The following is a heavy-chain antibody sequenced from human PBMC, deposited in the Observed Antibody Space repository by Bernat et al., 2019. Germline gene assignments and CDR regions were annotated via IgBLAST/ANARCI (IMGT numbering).Heavy chain of an antibody. CDR1: GGSFSGYY. J-gene: IGHJ6*02. CDR2: INHSGST. D-gene: IGHD2-15*01. V-gene: IGHV4-34*01. Sequence: QVQLQQWGAGLLKSSETLSLTCAVYGGSFSGYYWSWIRQPPGKGLEWIGEINHSGSTNYNPSLKSRVTISVDTSKNQFSLKLSSVTAADTAVYYCARGGDFSGGGGAVGGRGCLDVWGQGTTVTVSS. CDR3: ARGGDFSGGGGAVGGRGCLDV.